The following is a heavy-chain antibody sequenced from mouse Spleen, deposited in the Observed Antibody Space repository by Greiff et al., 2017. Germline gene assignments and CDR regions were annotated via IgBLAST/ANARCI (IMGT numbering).Heavy chain of an antibody. V-gene: IGHV3-6*01. D-gene: IGHD2-10*02. CDR1: GYSITSGYY. CDR3: AREGYGNPYAMDY. Sequence: EVKLQESGPGLVKPSQSLSLTCSVTGYSITSGYYWNWIRQFPGNKLEWMGYISYDGSNNYNPSLKNRISITRDTSKNQFFLKLNSVTTEDTATYYCAREGYGNPYAMDYWGQGTSVTVSS. CDR2: ISYDGSN. J-gene: IGHJ4*01.